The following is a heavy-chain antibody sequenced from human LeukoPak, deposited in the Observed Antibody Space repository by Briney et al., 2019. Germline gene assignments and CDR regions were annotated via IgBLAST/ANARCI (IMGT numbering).Heavy chain of an antibody. CDR3: ARDDDYDDHNTFDM. V-gene: IGHV3-33*01. D-gene: IGHD4-17*01. J-gene: IGHJ3*02. CDR2: IWSHGNTK. CDR1: GFVFSTYG. Sequence: GGSLRLSCAASGFVFSTYGMHWVRQAPGKGLEWVAVIWSHGNTKKYADSVTGRFTIFRDNSKNTLYLEMNTLRAEDTAVYYCARDDDYDDHNTFDMWGHGTMVTVSS.